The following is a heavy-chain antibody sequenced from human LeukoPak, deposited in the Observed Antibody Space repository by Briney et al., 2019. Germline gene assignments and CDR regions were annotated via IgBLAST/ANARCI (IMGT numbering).Heavy chain of an antibody. CDR3: AGDLKAVSYYYYYGMDV. V-gene: IGHV1-2*02. CDR1: GYTFTGYY. J-gene: IGHJ6*02. Sequence: ASVKVACKASGYTFTGYYMHWVRQAPGQGLEWMGWINPNSGGTNYAQKFQGRVTMTRDTAISTAYMELSRLRSDDTAVYYCAGDLKAVSYYYYYGMDVWGQGTTVTVSS. CDR2: INPNSGGT. D-gene: IGHD6-19*01.